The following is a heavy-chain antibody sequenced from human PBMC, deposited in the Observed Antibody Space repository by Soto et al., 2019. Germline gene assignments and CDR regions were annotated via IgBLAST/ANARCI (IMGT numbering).Heavy chain of an antibody. Sequence: SPTHSLTCASSGGSDSSHSAAWNWIRHSPSRGLEWLGRTYYRSKWYNDYAVSVKGRITINPDTSNNQLSLQLNSVTPDDTAVYYCARLIGNSWLDSWGQGTLVTVSS. J-gene: IGHJ5*01. V-gene: IGHV6-1*01. D-gene: IGHD2-8*01. CDR3: ARLIGNSWLDS. CDR2: TYYRSKWYN. CDR1: GGSDSSHSAA.